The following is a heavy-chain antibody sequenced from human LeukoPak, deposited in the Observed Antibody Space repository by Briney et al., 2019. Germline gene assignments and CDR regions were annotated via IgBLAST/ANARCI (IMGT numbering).Heavy chain of an antibody. V-gene: IGHV3-53*04. D-gene: IGHD1-7*01. CDR1: GFTVSSNY. CDR3: ARDRISPITGITEYFDY. CDR2: IYSGGST. J-gene: IGHJ4*02. Sequence: GGSLRLSCAASGFTVSSNYMSWVRQAPGKGLEWVSVIYSGGSTYYADSVKGRFTISRHNSKNTLYLQMNSLRAEDTAVYYRARDRISPITGITEYFDYWGQGTLVTVSS.